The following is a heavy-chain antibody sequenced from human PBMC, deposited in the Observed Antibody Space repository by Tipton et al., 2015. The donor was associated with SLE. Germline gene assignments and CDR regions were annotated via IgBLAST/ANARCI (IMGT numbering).Heavy chain of an antibody. CDR3: VKGGTVTSQTFDY. V-gene: IGHV3-23*01. CDR1: GFTFSNYA. CDR2: ISDTGDGT. J-gene: IGHJ4*02. Sequence: SLRLSCVASGFTFSNYAMNWVRQAPGKSLEWVSGISDTGDGTFYADSVKGRFTISRDSSKNTLSLQMESLSAEDTAIYYCVKGGTVTSQTFDYWGQGTLVTVSS. D-gene: IGHD1-7*01.